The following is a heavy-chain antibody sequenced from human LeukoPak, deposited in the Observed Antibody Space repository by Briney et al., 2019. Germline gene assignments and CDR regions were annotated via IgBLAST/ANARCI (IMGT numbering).Heavy chain of an antibody. CDR1: GYTFTGYY. V-gene: IGHV1-2*02. Sequence: ASVKVSCKASGYTFTGYYMHWVRQAPGQGLEWMRWINPNSGGTNYAQKFQGRVTLTRDTSISTAYMELSRLRSDDTAVYYCARATVVPAATNWFDPWGQGTLVTVSS. D-gene: IGHD2-2*01. J-gene: IGHJ5*02. CDR2: INPNSGGT. CDR3: ARATVVPAATNWFDP.